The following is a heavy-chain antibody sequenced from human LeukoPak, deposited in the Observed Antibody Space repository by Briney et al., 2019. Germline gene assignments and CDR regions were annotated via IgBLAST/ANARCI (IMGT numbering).Heavy chain of an antibody. D-gene: IGHD3-3*01. J-gene: IGHJ4*02. V-gene: IGHV3-23*01. CDR2: ISSNGA. CDR1: QFNFNKFG. Sequence: GGSLRLSCTASQFNFNKFGMTWVRQAPGKGLEWVSSISSNGAQYADSVRGRFAISRDNSKNTLYLQMNSLRAEDTAVYYCARFGVSVAVPQAFDYWGQGTLVTVSS. CDR3: ARFGVSVAVPQAFDY.